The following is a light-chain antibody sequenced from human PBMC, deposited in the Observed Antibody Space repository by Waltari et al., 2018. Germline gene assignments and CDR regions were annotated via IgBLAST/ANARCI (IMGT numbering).Light chain of an antibody. CDR1: TSDVGGYHY. J-gene: IGLJ3*02. Sequence: QSALTQPRSVSGSPGQSVTISCTGTTSDVGGYHYVSWFQQPPGKAPKLIIYDVSERPSGVPDRFSGSKSDNTASLTISGLQAEDEADYYCQSYDRSLSGSVFGGGTKLTVL. CDR2: DVS. V-gene: IGLV2-11*01. CDR3: QSYDRSLSGSV.